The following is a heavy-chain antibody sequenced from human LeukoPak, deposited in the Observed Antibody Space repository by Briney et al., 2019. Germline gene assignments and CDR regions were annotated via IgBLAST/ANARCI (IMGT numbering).Heavy chain of an antibody. CDR2: VSFDGTNN. Sequence: GGSLRLSCAASGFIFDNFAIHWVRQAPGKGLEWVSIVSFDGTNNFYADSVKGRFTVSRDNSRNTVYLHMNSLRPDDTAVYFCARDRNVVGADFDYWGQGTLVTVSS. CDR3: ARDRNVVGADFDY. J-gene: IGHJ4*02. V-gene: IGHV3-30*04. CDR1: GFIFDNFA. D-gene: IGHD2-15*01.